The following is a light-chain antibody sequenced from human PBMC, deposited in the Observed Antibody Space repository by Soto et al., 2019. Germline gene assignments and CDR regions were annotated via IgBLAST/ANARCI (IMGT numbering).Light chain of an antibody. V-gene: IGKV4-1*01. CDR3: QQYYSSPFT. CDR1: QSVLYNSNNKNY. Sequence: DIVMTQSPDSLAVSLGERATINCKSSQSVLYNSNNKNYLAWYQQKPGQPPKLLIYWASTRESGVPDRFTGSGSGTDFTLTINSLQAEDVALYYCQQYYSSPFTFGPGTNVDIK. J-gene: IGKJ3*01. CDR2: WAS.